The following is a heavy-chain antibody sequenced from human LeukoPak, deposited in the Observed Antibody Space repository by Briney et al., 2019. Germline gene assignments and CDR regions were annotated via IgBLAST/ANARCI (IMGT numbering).Heavy chain of an antibody. D-gene: IGHD2-2*01. J-gene: IGHJ5*02. CDR1: GGSFSGYY. Sequence: KPSETLSLTCAVYGGSFSGYYWSWIRQPPGKGLEWIGEINHSGSTNYNPSLKSRVTISVDTSRNQFSLKLSSVTAADTAVYYCATNPGGYCSATSCHGEAPWGQGTPVTVSS. V-gene: IGHV4-34*01. CDR2: INHSGST. CDR3: ATNPGGYCSATSCHGEAP.